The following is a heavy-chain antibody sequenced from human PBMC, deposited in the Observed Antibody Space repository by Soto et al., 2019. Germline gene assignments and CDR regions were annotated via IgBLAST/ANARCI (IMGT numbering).Heavy chain of an antibody. Sequence: SLKVSCNASGYTFTGYYMHWVLQAPGQGLEWMGIINPSGGTTNYAQKFQGRVTMTRDTSTSTVYMELSSLRSEDTAVYYCARADIQTGSLDYWGQGTLVTVSS. J-gene: IGHJ4*02. CDR1: GYTFTGYY. CDR3: ARADIQTGSLDY. V-gene: IGHV1-46*01. CDR2: INPSGGTT. D-gene: IGHD1-1*01.